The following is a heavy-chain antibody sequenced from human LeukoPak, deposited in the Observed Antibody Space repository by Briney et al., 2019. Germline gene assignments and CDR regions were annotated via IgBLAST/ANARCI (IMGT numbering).Heavy chain of an antibody. J-gene: IGHJ4*02. Sequence: SETLSLTCTVSGGSISSSSYYWGWIRQPPGKGLEWIGSIYYSGSTYYNPSLKSRVTISVDTSKNQFSLKLSSVTAADTAVYYCARQGQRWLQPFDHWGQGTLVTDSS. D-gene: IGHD5-24*01. CDR1: GGSISSSSYY. V-gene: IGHV4-39*01. CDR2: IYYSGST. CDR3: ARQGQRWLQPFDH.